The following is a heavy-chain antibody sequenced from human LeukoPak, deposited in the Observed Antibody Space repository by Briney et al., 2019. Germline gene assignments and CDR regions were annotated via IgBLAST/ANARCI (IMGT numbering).Heavy chain of an antibody. CDR1: GGSISSYY. V-gene: IGHV4-4*09. CDR3: ARHVTIFDYMDV. CDR2: IYTSGST. J-gene: IGHJ6*03. D-gene: IGHD3-3*01. Sequence: SETLSLTSTVYGGSISSYYWSWIRQPPGKGLEWIGHIYTSGSTNYNPSLKSRVTISVDTSKNQFSLKLSSVTAAATAVYYCARHVTIFDYMDVWGKGSTVTVSS.